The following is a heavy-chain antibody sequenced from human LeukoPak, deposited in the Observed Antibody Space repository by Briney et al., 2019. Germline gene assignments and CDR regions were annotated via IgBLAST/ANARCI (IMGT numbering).Heavy chain of an antibody. CDR1: GGTFSSYA. Sequence: ASVKVSCKASGGTFSSYAISWVRQAPGQGLEWMGGIIPIFGTANYAQKFQGRVTITADESTSTAYMELSSLRSEDTAVYYCARLYCSGGSCYSGSADYWGQGTLVTVSS. V-gene: IGHV1-69*01. CDR3: ARLYCSGGSCYSGSADY. J-gene: IGHJ4*02. D-gene: IGHD2-15*01. CDR2: IIPIFGTA.